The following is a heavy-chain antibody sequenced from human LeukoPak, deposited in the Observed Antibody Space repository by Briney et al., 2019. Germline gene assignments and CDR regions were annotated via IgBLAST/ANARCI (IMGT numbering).Heavy chain of an antibody. Sequence: SETLSLNCAVYGGSFSGYYWSWIRQPPGKGLEWKGEVNHSGGTSYNPSLKSRVTISVDTSKNQFSLKLNSVTAADTAAYYCARARRQWLVRTDAFDIWGQGTMVTVSS. CDR2: VNHSGGT. CDR1: GGSFSGYY. V-gene: IGHV4-34*01. J-gene: IGHJ3*02. D-gene: IGHD6-19*01. CDR3: ARARRQWLVRTDAFDI.